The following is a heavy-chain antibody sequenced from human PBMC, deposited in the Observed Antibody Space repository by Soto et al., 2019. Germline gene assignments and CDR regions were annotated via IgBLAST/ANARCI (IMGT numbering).Heavy chain of an antibody. D-gene: IGHD1-20*01. V-gene: IGHV4-59*08. CDR3: ARRYGLGFDF. CDR1: GGSITSYY. J-gene: IGHJ4*02. CDR2: IYYSRST. Sequence: ETLSLTCTVSGGSITSYYWSCIRQPPGKGQEWIGYIYYSRSTNYHPSLKSRVTVPLDTSKYQFSMKLSAVTAADLAVYYCARRYGLGFDFWSQGTLVIVSS.